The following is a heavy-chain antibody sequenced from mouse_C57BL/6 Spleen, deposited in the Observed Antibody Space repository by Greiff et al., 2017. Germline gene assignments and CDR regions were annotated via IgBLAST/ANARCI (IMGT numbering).Heavy chain of an antibody. CDR3: ARWGYGSSFDWYFEV. Sequence: QVQLQQPGAELVRPGSSVKLSCKASGYTFTSYWMDWVKQRPGQGLEWIGNIYPSDSETHYNQKFKDKATLTVDKSSSTAYMQLSSLTSEDSAVYYCARWGYGSSFDWYFEVWGTGTTVTVSS. CDR1: GYTFTSYW. V-gene: IGHV1-61*01. D-gene: IGHD1-1*01. CDR2: IYPSDSET. J-gene: IGHJ1*03.